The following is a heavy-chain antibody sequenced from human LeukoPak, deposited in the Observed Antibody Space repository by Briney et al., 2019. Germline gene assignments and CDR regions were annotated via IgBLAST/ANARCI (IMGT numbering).Heavy chain of an antibody. Sequence: GGSLRLSCAASGFTFSSYAVSWVRQAPGKGLEWVSAISGSGGSTYYADSVKGRFTISRDNSKNTLYLQMNSLRAEDTAVYYCAKDRANRIQRAFGYWGQGTLVTVSS. CDR2: ISGSGGST. J-gene: IGHJ4*02. D-gene: IGHD5-18*01. CDR1: GFTFSSYA. CDR3: AKDRANRIQRAFGY. V-gene: IGHV3-23*01.